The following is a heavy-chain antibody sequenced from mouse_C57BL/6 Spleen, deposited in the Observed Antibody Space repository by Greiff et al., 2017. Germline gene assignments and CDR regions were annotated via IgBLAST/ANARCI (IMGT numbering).Heavy chain of an antibody. CDR1: GFTFSSYA. CDR2: ISDGGSYT. V-gene: IGHV5-4*01. CDR3: ARESGDYYGSSYSYFDY. J-gene: IGHJ2*01. D-gene: IGHD1-1*01. Sequence: EVKLMESGGGLVKPGGSLKLSCAASGFTFSSYAMSWVRQTPEKRLEWVATISDGGSYTYYPDNVKGRFTISRDNAKNNLYLQMSHLKSEDTAMYYCARESGDYYGSSYSYFDYWGQGTTLTVSS.